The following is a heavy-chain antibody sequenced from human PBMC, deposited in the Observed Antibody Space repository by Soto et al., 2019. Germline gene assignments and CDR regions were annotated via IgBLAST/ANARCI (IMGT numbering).Heavy chain of an antibody. CDR2: ISAYNGNT. CDR3: AREPQRIFGVANWFDP. CDR1: GYTFTSYG. J-gene: IGHJ5*02. Sequence: ASVKVSCKASGYTFTSYGISWVRQAPGQGLEWMGWISAYNGNTNYAQKLQGRVTMTTDTSTSTAYMELRSLRSDDTAVYYCAREPQRIFGVANWFDPWGQGTMVTVS. V-gene: IGHV1-18*01. D-gene: IGHD3-3*01.